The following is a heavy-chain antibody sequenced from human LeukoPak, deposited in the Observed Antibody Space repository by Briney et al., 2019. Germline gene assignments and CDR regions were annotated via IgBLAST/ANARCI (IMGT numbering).Heavy chain of an antibody. CDR1: GGSISNSNYY. CDR3: ARGPPESGWRPFYYMDV. J-gene: IGHJ6*03. V-gene: IGHV4-39*07. Sequence: SETLSLTCTVSGGSISNSNYYWGWIRQPPGKGLEWIGSIFYTGSADYTPSLKSRVTISVDTSKNQFSLKLSSVTAADTAVYYCARGPPESGWRPFYYMDVWGKGTTVTISS. D-gene: IGHD6-19*01. CDR2: IFYTGSA.